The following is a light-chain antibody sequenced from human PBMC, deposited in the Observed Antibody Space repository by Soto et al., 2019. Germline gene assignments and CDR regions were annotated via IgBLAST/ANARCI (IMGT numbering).Light chain of an antibody. CDR3: QQRNSYPIT. CDR1: QGISNY. V-gene: IGKV1-9*01. CDR2: SAF. Sequence: DIQLTQSPSFLSASVGDRVTITCRASQGISNYLAWYQQKPGKAPKLLFHSAFTLQSGVPSRFSGSGSGTEFTLTISSLQPEDFATYYCQQRNSYPITFGQGTRLEIK. J-gene: IGKJ5*01.